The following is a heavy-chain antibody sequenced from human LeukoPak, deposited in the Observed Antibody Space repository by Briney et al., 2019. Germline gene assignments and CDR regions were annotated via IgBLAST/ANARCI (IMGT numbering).Heavy chain of an antibody. CDR3: ARLGREEYYYDSSGYYYVADY. V-gene: IGHV1-18*01. D-gene: IGHD3-22*01. CDR2: ISAYNGNT. CDR1: GYTFTSYG. J-gene: IGHJ4*02. Sequence: GASVKVACKASGYTFTSYGISWVRQAPGQGLDWMGWISAYNGNTNYAQKLQGRVTMTTDTSTSTAYMELRSLRSDDTAVYYCARLGREEYYYDSSGYYYVADYWGQGTLVTVSS.